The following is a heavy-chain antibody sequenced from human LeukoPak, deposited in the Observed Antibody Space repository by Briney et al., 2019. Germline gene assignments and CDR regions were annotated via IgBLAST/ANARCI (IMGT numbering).Heavy chain of an antibody. CDR1: GDSVSSNSAA. CDR2: TYYRSKWYN. D-gene: IGHD5-24*01. Sequence: SQTLTLTCAISGDSVSSNSAAWNWIRQSPSRGLEWLGRTYYRSKWYNDYAVSVKSRITINPDTSKNQFSLQLNSVTPEDTAVYYCARAGLGWLQTKDDAFDIWGQGTMVTVSS. V-gene: IGHV6-1*01. CDR3: ARAGLGWLQTKDDAFDI. J-gene: IGHJ3*02.